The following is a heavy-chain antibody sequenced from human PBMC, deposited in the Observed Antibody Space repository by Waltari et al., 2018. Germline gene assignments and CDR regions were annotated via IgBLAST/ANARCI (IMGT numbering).Heavy chain of an antibody. V-gene: IGHV4-39*01. CDR1: GGSISSNNYY. J-gene: IGHJ5*02. D-gene: IGHD3-22*01. CDR2: IYYSGST. Sequence: QVQLQESGPGLVKPSETLSLTCTVSGGSISSNNYYWGWVRQPPGKGLGWIGSIYYSGSTHYNPSLKSRVTISGDTSNNQFSLKLSSVTAADTAEYYCARLGSNYYDRSGYSTSNWFDPWGQGTLVTVSS. CDR3: ARLGSNYYDRSGYSTSNWFDP.